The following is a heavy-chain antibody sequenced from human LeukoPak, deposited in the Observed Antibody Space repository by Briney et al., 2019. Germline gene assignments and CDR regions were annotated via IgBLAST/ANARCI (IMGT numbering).Heavy chain of an antibody. CDR3: AKDVDFVVVAATLDY. J-gene: IGHJ4*02. CDR1: GFTFSSYA. CDR2: ISGSGGST. V-gene: IGHV3-23*01. Sequence: GGSLRLSCAASGFTFSSYAMSWVRQAPGKGLEWVSAISGSGGSTYYADSVKGRFTISRDNSKNTLYLQMNSLRAEDTAVYYCAKDVDFVVVAATLDYWGQGTLVTVPS. D-gene: IGHD2-15*01.